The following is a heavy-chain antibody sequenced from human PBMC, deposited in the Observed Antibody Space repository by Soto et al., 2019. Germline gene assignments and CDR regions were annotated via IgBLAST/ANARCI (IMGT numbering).Heavy chain of an antibody. D-gene: IGHD6-19*01. CDR1: GYTFTSYG. CDR2: ISAYNGNT. Sequence: QVQLVQSGAEVKKPGASVKVSCKASGYTFTSYGISWVRQSPGHGLEWMGWISAYNGNTNYAQKLQGRVTMTTDTSTNTAYMELRSLRSGDTAVYYCARPPIGYSSGWYGGGFDYWGQGTLVTVSS. CDR3: ARPPIGYSSGWYGGGFDY. J-gene: IGHJ4*02. V-gene: IGHV1-18*01.